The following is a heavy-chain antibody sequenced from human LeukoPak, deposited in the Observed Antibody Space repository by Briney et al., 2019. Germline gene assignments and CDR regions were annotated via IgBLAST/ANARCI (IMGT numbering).Heavy chain of an antibody. CDR2: IYYSGST. V-gene: IGHV4-39*01. CDR3: ARHNGDYVAFDI. D-gene: IGHD4-17*01. J-gene: IGHJ3*02. CDR1: GGSISSSSYY. Sequence: PSETLSLTCTVSGGSISSSSYYWGWIRQPPGKGLEWIGSIYYSGSTYYNPSLKSRVTISVDTSKNQFSLKLNSVTAADTAVYYCARHNGDYVAFDIWGQGTMVTVSS.